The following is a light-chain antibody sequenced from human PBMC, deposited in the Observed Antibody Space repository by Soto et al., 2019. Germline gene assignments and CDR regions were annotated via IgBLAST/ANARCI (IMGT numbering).Light chain of an antibody. CDR3: MQSAHWPWT. J-gene: IGKJ1*01. CDR2: TIS. Sequence: EVVMPQSPLSLPVPLGQPASISCGSIQGLVLSDVTTYLSWFLQRPGQSPRRLIYTISDRASGFPDRFSGSGSGTDFTLKISGLEAEDVGGYYCMQSAHWPWTFGPGTKVDI. V-gene: IGKV2-30*01. CDR1: QGLVLSDVTTY.